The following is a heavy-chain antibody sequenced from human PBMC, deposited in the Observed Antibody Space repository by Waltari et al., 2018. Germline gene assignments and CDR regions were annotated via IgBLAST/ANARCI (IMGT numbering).Heavy chain of an antibody. CDR2: ITRNGVGT. CDR1: GFNIANYT. CDR3: VKIADY. J-gene: IGHJ4*02. V-gene: IGHV3-64D*08. Sequence: EMQLVESGGGLVQPGGSLRLSCSVSGFNIANYTMHWVRQAPGKGLEHVSAITRNGVGTYYTDSVKGRFTISRDNSKNTLYLQMSSLKTDDTAVYYCVKIADYWGQGTLVTVSS.